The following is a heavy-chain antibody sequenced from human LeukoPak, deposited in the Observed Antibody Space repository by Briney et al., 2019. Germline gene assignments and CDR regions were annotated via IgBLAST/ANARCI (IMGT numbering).Heavy chain of an antibody. CDR2: ISAYNGDT. CDR3: ARVESPDSENSGWKLFFDY. CDR1: GYRFSNYG. J-gene: IGHJ4*02. Sequence: GASVKVSCKASGYRFSNYGITWVRQAPGQGLECMGWISAYNGDTNYAQNFQGRLTMTTDTSTNTAYMELRSLRSDDTAVYYCARVESPDSENSGWKLFFDYWGQGTLVTVSS. V-gene: IGHV1-18*01. D-gene: IGHD6-19*01.